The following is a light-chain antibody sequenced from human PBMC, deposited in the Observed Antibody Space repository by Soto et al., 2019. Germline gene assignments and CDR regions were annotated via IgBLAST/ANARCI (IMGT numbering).Light chain of an antibody. CDR2: DAS. CDR1: QSIGSY. Sequence: EIVMTQSPATLSLSPGERATLSCRASQSIGSYLAWYQHKLGQPPRLLIYDASNRATGIPVRFSGSGSGTDFTLTISSLEPEDFAVYYCQQRSTWPPFSFGPGGKADI. V-gene: IGKV3-11*01. J-gene: IGKJ3*01. CDR3: QQRSTWPPFS.